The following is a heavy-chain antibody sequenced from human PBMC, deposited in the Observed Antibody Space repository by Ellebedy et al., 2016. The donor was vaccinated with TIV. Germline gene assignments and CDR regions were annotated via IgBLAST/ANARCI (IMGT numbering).Heavy chain of an antibody. V-gene: IGHV1-69*04. Sequence: AASVKVSCKASGYTFTGYYMHWVRQAPGQGLEWMGRIIPIVGIAIYAQKFQGRVTITADKSTSTAYMELSSLRSEDTGVYYCARAEDTAMVFDYWGQGTLVTVSS. CDR2: IIPIVGIA. D-gene: IGHD5-18*01. CDR1: GYTFTGYY. CDR3: ARAEDTAMVFDY. J-gene: IGHJ4*02.